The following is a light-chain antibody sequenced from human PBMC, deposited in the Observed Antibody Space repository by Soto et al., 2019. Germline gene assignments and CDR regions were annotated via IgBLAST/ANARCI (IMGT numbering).Light chain of an antibody. CDR1: QSLLHITGETF. Sequence: DVVMTQTPLSLSVAPGQPASISCKSSQSLLHITGETFLFWYLQKPGQSPQLLIYEVSTRVSGVQDRFSGSGSGTDFTLEISRVEPDDVGIYYCIQSTQLPPTFGQGTRLAIE. CDR3: IQSTQLPPT. V-gene: IGKV2D-29*02. J-gene: IGKJ5*01. CDR2: EVS.